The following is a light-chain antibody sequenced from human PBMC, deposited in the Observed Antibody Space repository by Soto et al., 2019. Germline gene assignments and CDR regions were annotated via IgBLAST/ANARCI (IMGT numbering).Light chain of an antibody. Sequence: QYVLTQPPSASGTPGQRVTISCSGSSSNIGSNTVNWYQQLPGTAPKLLIYSNNQRPSGVPDRFSGSKSGTSASLAISGRQSEDEADYYCAAWDDSLNAWVFGGGTKLTVL. CDR1: SSNIGSNT. CDR2: SNN. J-gene: IGLJ3*02. V-gene: IGLV1-44*01. CDR3: AAWDDSLNAWV.